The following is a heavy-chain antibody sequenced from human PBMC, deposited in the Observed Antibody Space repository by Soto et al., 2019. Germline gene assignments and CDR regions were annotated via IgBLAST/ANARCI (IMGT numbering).Heavy chain of an antibody. V-gene: IGHV3-7*03. J-gene: IGHJ5*02. CDR2: IKQDGSEK. CDR3: AREEESVGSPPSGFHP. D-gene: IGHD3-10*01. CDR1: GFTFGKYW. Sequence: GGSLRVSCVGSGFTFGKYWMDWLRQTPGKGLEWVANIKQDGSEKFYVDSVRGRFTISRDNAKNSVYLEMNRLRDEDTGVYYCAREEESVGSPPSGFHPWGQGVQVTVSS.